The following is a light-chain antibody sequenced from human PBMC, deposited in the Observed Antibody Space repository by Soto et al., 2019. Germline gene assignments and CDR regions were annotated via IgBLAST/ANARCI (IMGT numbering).Light chain of an antibody. CDR3: QQSYGFPRT. CDR1: QSISNY. CDR2: AAS. V-gene: IGKV1-39*01. J-gene: IGKJ1*01. Sequence: DIQMTQSPSSLSASVGDRVTITCRASQSISNYLNWYQHKPGKAPKLLIYAASSLQSGVPSRFSGSGLGTDFSLTISSLQPEDFATYHCQQSYGFPRTFGQGTKVEIK.